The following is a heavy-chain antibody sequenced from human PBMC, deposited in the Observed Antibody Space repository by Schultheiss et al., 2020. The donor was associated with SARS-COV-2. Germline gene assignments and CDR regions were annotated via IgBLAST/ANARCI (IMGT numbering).Heavy chain of an antibody. CDR1: GFTVSSNY. Sequence: GESLKISCAASGFTVSSNYMSWVRQAPGKGLEWVSVIYSGGSTYYADSVKGRFTISRHNSKNTLYLQMNSLRAEDTAVYYCARVPRAYCGGDCLDAFDIWGQGTMVTVSS. CDR3: ARVPRAYCGGDCLDAFDI. J-gene: IGHJ3*02. D-gene: IGHD2-21*01. V-gene: IGHV3-53*04. CDR2: IYSGGST.